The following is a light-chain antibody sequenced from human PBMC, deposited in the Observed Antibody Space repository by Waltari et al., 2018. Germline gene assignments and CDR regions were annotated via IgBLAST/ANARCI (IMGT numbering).Light chain of an antibody. CDR3: SSYTSSSTYVV. CDR1: SSDVGDYNY. J-gene: IGLJ2*01. Sequence: QSALTQPASVSGSPGQSITISCTGTSSDVGDYNYVSWYQRHPGKAPKLIIFDVSNRPSGVSNRFSGSKSGDTASRTISGLQAEDEADYYCSSYTSSSTYVVFGGGTKLTVL. V-gene: IGLV2-14*03. CDR2: DVS.